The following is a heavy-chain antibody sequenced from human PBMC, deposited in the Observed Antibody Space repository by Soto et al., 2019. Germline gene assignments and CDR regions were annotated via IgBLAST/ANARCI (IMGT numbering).Heavy chain of an antibody. Sequence: EVQLVESGGGLVKPGGSLRLSCAASGFTFSSYSMNWVRQAPGKGLEWVSSISSSSSYIYYADSVKGRFTISRDNAKNXLXLXXNSLRAEDTAVYYCARDPEGQCGGDCYSNTRLADYWGQGTLVTVSS. V-gene: IGHV3-21*01. CDR1: GFTFSSYS. CDR3: ARDPEGQCGGDCYSNTRLADY. D-gene: IGHD2-21*02. CDR2: ISSSSSYI. J-gene: IGHJ4*02.